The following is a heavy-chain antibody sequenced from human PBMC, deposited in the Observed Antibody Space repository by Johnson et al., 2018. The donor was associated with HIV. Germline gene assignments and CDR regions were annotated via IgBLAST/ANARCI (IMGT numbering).Heavy chain of an antibody. CDR3: ARDGSGLWEIEGGDAFDI. D-gene: IGHD3-10*01. V-gene: IGHV3-30-3*01. CDR2: ISYDGSNK. Sequence: QEQLVESGGGVVQPGRSLRLSCAASGFTFSSYAMHWVRQAPGKGLEWVAVISYDGSNKYYADSVKGRFTISRDNSKNTLYLQMNSLRAEDTAVYYCARDGSGLWEIEGGDAFDIWGQGTMVTVSP. J-gene: IGHJ3*02. CDR1: GFTFSSYA.